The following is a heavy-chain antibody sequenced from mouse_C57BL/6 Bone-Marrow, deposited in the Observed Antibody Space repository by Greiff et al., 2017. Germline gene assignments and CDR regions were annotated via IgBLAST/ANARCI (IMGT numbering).Heavy chain of an antibody. CDR2: IDPSDSYT. CDR3: ITTVVDPYWYFDV. V-gene: IGHV1-69*01. Sequence: VQLKQPGAELVMPGASVKLSCKASGYTFTSYWMHWVKQRPGQGLEWIGEIDPSDSYTNYNQKFKGKSTLTVDKSSSTAYMQLSSLTSEDSAVYYCITTVVDPYWYFDVWGTGTTVTVSS. J-gene: IGHJ1*03. D-gene: IGHD1-1*01. CDR1: GYTFTSYW.